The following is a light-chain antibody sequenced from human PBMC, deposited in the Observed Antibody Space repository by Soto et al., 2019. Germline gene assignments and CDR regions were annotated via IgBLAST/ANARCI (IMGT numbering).Light chain of an antibody. CDR2: GNS. CDR3: QSYDSSLSGSVV. Sequence: QSVLTQPPSVSGAPGQRVTISCTGSSSNIGAGYDVHWYQQLPGTAPKLLIYGNSNRPSGVPDRCSGSKSGTSASLAITGLQAEDEADYYCQSYDSSLSGSVVFGGGTKVTVL. CDR1: SSNIGAGYD. V-gene: IGLV1-40*01. J-gene: IGLJ2*01.